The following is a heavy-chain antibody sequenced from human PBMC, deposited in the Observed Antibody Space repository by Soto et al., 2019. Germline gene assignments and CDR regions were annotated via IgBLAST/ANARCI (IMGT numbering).Heavy chain of an antibody. CDR2: IYYSGST. D-gene: IGHD3-16*02. CDR1: GGSIIIGDSY. J-gene: IGHJ4*02. V-gene: IGHV4-30-4*01. CDR3: ARGFNTIRYYYFDY. Sequence: QVQLQESGPGLVKPSQTLSLTCTVSGGSIIIGDSYWSWIRQPPGKGLEWIGYIYYSGSTYYNSSLKSRLTISLDTSKNQFSLSLSSVTAADTAVYYCARGFNTIRYYYFDYWGQGALVTVSS.